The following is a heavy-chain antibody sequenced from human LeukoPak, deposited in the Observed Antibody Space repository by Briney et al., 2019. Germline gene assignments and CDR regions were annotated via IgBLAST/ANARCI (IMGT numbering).Heavy chain of an antibody. CDR2: IYYSGST. D-gene: IGHD6-25*01. V-gene: IGHV4-59*01. J-gene: IGHJ3*02. CDR1: GGSISSYY. Sequence: SETLSLTCTVSGGSISSYYWSWIRQPPGKGLEWIGYIYYSGSTNYNPSLKSRATISVDTSKNQFSLKLSSVTAADTAVYYCARIYSSEAFDIWGQGTMVTVSS. CDR3: ARIYSSEAFDI.